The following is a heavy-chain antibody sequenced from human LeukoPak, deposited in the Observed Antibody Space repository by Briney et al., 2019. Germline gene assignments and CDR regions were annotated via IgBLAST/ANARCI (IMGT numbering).Heavy chain of an antibody. Sequence: SETLSLTCTVSGGSISSSSYYWGWIRQPPGKGLEWIGSISYSGSTYDNPSLKSRVTISVDTSKNQFSLKLSSVTAADTALYYCARPPRSGGYNYWYFDLWGRGTLVTVSS. V-gene: IGHV4-39*01. CDR2: ISYSGST. CDR3: ARPPRSGGYNYWYFDL. D-gene: IGHD5-24*01. J-gene: IGHJ2*01. CDR1: GGSISSSSYY.